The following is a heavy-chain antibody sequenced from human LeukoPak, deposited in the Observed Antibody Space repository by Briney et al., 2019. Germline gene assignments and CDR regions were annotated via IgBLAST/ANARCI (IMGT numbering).Heavy chain of an antibody. CDR1: GFTFSSYS. CDR2: ISWNSGNI. J-gene: IGHJ4*02. V-gene: IGHV3-9*01. Sequence: GGSLRLSCAASGFTFSSYSMNWVRQAPGKGLEWVSSISWNSGNIGYADSVKGRFTISRDNAKNSLYLQMNSLRAEDTAVYYCAKEDLGFFDYWGQGTLVTVSS. D-gene: IGHD7-27*01. CDR3: AKEDLGFFDY.